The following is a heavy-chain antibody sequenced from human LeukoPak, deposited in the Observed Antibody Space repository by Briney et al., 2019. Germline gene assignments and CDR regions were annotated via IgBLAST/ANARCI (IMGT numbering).Heavy chain of an antibody. D-gene: IGHD4/OR15-4a*01. CDR1: EFTFSSYW. V-gene: IGHV3-7*01. J-gene: IGHJ4*02. Sequence: GSLRLSCAASEFTFSSYWMSWVRQAPGKGLEWVASIKQDGSEKYYVDSVKGRVTISRDNAKNSLYLQMNSLRAEDTAVYYCARVFGAGYSDYWGQGTLVTVSS. CDR3: ARVFGAGYSDY. CDR2: IKQDGSEK.